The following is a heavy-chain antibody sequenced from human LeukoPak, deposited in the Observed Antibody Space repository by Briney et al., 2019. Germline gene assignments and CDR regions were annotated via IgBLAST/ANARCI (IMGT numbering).Heavy chain of an antibody. D-gene: IGHD6-13*01. Sequence: SGGYLRLSCAASGFTFSSYAMHWVRQAPGKGLEWVAVISYDGSNKYYADSVKGRFTISRDNSKNTLYLQMNSLRAEDTAVYYCARENDQTNGGIAAAGTSPDAFDIWGQGTMVTVSS. J-gene: IGHJ3*02. CDR2: ISYDGSNK. CDR1: GFTFSSYA. V-gene: IGHV3-30*04. CDR3: ARENDQTNGGIAAAGTSPDAFDI.